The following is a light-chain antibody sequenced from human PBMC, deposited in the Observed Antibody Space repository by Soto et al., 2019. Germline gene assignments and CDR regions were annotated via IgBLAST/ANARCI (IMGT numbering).Light chain of an antibody. CDR3: QQAYGAPPT. V-gene: IGKV1-39*01. J-gene: IGKJ1*01. CDR1: QSITTF. Sequence: DIQVTQSPSSLSASAGDRVTIPCRASQSITTFLNWYQQKAGNAPNLLIYAASSLQSGVPSRLSGSGTGTDFTLTISSLQREDFTTYYCQQAYGAPPTFGQGTKVDI. CDR2: AAS.